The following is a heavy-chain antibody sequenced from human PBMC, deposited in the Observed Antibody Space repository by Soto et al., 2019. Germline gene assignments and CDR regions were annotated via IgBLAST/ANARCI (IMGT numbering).Heavy chain of an antibody. V-gene: IGHV3-23*01. Sequence: PGGSLRLSFAASGFTFSSYAMSGVRQATGKGLEWVSASSGSDGSTYYADSVKGRFTISRDNSKNTLYLQMNSLRAQATAVYSCAKVTLAMTTYAFDICGQGTMVTV. CDR1: GFTFSSYA. D-gene: IGHD5-18*01. J-gene: IGHJ3*02. CDR3: AKVTLAMTTYAFDI. CDR2: SSGSDGST.